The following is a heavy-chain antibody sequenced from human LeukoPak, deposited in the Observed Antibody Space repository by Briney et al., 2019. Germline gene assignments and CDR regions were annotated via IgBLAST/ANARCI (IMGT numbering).Heavy chain of an antibody. Sequence: ASVKVSCKASGYTFTSYDMHWVRQAPGQGLEWMGIINPSGDSTSYAQKFQGRVTMTRDTSISTAYLELSRLRSDDTAVYYCVRSGYNWGFDYWGQGTLVTVSS. V-gene: IGHV1-46*01. CDR3: VRSGYNWGFDY. CDR1: GYTFTSYD. D-gene: IGHD1-1*01. CDR2: INPSGDST. J-gene: IGHJ4*02.